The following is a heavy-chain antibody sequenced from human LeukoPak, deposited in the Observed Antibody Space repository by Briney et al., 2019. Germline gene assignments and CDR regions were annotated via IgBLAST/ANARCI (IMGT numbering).Heavy chain of an antibody. Sequence: SETLSLTCTVSGGSINYGGWIRQPPGKGLEWIGSLYYSGTTHYNPSLKSRVTISVDTSKNQFSLKLSSVTAADTAVYYCARLFDWGSDHWYFDLWGRGTLVTVSS. CDR1: GGSINY. D-gene: IGHD3-9*01. CDR2: LYYSGTT. V-gene: IGHV4-39*01. CDR3: ARLFDWGSDHWYFDL. J-gene: IGHJ2*01.